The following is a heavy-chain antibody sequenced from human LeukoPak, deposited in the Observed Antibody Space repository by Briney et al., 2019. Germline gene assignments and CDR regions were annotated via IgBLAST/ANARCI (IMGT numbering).Heavy chain of an antibody. J-gene: IGHJ4*02. CDR1: GFNFNTYW. V-gene: IGHV3-7*01. Sequence: GGSLRLSCAASGFNFNTYWMSWVRQAPGKGLEWVANIKQDGSEKFYVDSMKGRFTISRDNAKNSLFLQMNSLRAEDTAVYYCARGQEDYGYTFDYWGQGTLVTVSS. D-gene: IGHD4-17*01. CDR3: ARGQEDYGYTFDY. CDR2: IKQDGSEK.